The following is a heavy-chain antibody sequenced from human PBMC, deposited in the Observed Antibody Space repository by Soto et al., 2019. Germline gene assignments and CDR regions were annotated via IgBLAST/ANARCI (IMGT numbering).Heavy chain of an antibody. V-gene: IGHV1-18*01. CDR1: GYTFTSYG. D-gene: IGHD3-22*01. CDR3: AAYDSSGYNWFDP. CDR2: VSAYNGNT. Sequence: ASVKVSCKASGYTFTSYGISWVRQAPGQGLEWMGWVSAYNGNTNYAQKLQGRVTMTTDTSTSTAYMELRSLRSDDTAVYYCAAYDSSGYNWFDPWGQGTLVTVSS. J-gene: IGHJ5*02.